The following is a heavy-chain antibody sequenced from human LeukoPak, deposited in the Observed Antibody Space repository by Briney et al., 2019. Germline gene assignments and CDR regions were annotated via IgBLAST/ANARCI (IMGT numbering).Heavy chain of an antibody. D-gene: IGHD6-13*01. V-gene: IGHV4-59*01. CDR2: IYYSGST. J-gene: IGHJ3*02. CDR1: GGSISSYY. CDR3: AREGHSSSWYRGAFDI. Sequence: SETLSLTCTVSGGSISSYYWSWIRQPPGKGLEWIGYIYYSGSTNYNPSLKSRVTISVDTSKNQFSLKLSSVTAADTTVYYCAREGHSSSWYRGAFDIWGQGTMVTVSS.